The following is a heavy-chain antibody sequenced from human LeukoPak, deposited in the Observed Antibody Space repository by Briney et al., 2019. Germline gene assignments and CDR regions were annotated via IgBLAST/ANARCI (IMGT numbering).Heavy chain of an antibody. CDR1: GYSFTSYC. CDR2: IYPGDSDT. D-gene: IGHD3-10*01. J-gene: IGHJ4*02. V-gene: IGHV5-51*01. Sequence: GESLKISCQGSGYSFTSYCIGWVRQMPGKGLGWMGIIYPGDSDTRYSPSFQGQVTISADKSISTAYQQWSSLKASDTAMYYCARPTMVRGVIIRVDYWGQGTLVTVSS. CDR3: ARPTMVRGVIIRVDY.